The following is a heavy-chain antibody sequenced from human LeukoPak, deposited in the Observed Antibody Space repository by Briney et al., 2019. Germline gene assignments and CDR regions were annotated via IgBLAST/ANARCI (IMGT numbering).Heavy chain of an antibody. Sequence: SVKVSCKASGGTFSSYAISWVRQAPGQGLEWMGGIIPIFGTANYAQKFQGRVTITADESTSTAYMELSSLRSEDTAVYYCARAHYDILTGVSYYYYGMDVWGKGTMVTVSS. CDR3: ARAHYDILTGVSYYYYGMDV. CDR1: GGTFSSYA. V-gene: IGHV1-69*13. J-gene: IGHJ6*04. CDR2: IIPIFGTA. D-gene: IGHD3-9*01.